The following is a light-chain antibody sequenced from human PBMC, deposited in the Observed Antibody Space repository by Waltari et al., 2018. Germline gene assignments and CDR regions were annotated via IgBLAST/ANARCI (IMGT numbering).Light chain of an antibody. J-gene: IGKJ1*01. CDR1: QSVSRS. Sequence: VVMPHSPATLSLSPERTTTLSCRASQSVSRSLAWYQQKPGQAPKLLIYGASTRATGIPDRFTGSGSGTDFSLTISSLEPEDFAIYFCQHYVRLPATFGQGTKVEI. V-gene: IGKV3D-15*01. CDR2: GAS. CDR3: QHYVRLPAT.